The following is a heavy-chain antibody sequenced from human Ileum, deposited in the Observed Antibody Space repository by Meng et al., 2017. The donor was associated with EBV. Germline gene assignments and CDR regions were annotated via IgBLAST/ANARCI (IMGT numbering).Heavy chain of an antibody. CDR1: GGSFSSRKYY. D-gene: IGHD1-26*01. Sequence: LPLQESGQGLVKPSDTLSLTCGVSGGSFSSRKYYWGWIRQPPGKALEWIASIYYSGTTYYNPSLQSRVSISVDKSKNQVSLNMTSMTAADTAVYYCASRELAPFDYWGQGTLVTVSS. CDR2: IYYSGTT. CDR3: ASRELAPFDY. J-gene: IGHJ4*02. V-gene: IGHV4-39*07.